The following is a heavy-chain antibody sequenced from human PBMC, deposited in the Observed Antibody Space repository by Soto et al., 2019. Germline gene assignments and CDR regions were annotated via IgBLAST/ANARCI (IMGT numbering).Heavy chain of an antibody. V-gene: IGHV3-30-3*01. CDR2: ISYDGSNK. Sequence: QVQLVESGGGVVQPGRSLRLSCAASGFTFSSYAMHWVRQAPGKGLEWVAVISYDGSNKYYADSVKGRFTISRDNSKNTLYLQMNSLRAEDTAVYYCARAGGDVTRDAFDIWGQGTMVTVSS. CDR1: GFTFSSYA. J-gene: IGHJ3*02. D-gene: IGHD2-21*02. CDR3: ARAGGDVTRDAFDI.